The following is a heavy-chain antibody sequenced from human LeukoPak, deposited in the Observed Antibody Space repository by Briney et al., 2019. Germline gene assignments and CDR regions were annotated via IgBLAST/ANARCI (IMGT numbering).Heavy chain of an antibody. CDR3: ARPNDFWSRGFDP. CDR2: IYYSGST. Sequence: SETLSLTCTVSGGSISSGGDYWSWIRQLPGKGLEWIGYIYYSGSTYYNPSLKSRVTISVDTSKNQFSLKLSSVTAADTAVYYCARPNDFWSRGFDPGGQGTLVTVSS. D-gene: IGHD3-3*01. CDR1: GGSISSGGDY. V-gene: IGHV4-31*03. J-gene: IGHJ5*02.